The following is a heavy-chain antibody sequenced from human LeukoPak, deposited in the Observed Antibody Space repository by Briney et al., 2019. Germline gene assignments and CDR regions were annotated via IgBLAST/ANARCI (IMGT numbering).Heavy chain of an antibody. CDR1: GFTFSSYS. D-gene: IGHD6-6*01. Sequence: AGSLTLSCAASGFTFSSYSMNWVRQPPGKGLEWVSYISSSSSTIYYADSVKGRFTISRDNAKNSLYLQMNSLRAEDTAVYYYERGTVASIAARLLDNWGQGTLVTVSS. CDR3: ERGTVASIAARLLDN. CDR2: ISSSSSTI. V-gene: IGHV3-48*01. J-gene: IGHJ4*02.